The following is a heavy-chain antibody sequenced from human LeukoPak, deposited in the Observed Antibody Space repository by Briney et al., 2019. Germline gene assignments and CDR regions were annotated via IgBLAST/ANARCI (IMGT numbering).Heavy chain of an antibody. CDR1: GFTFSSNY. J-gene: IGHJ1*01. D-gene: IGHD2-21*02. V-gene: IGHV3-53*01. CDR3: ARGRDCGGDCYSNEYFQH. Sequence: GRSLRLSCAASGFTFSSNYMSWVRQAPGKGLQWVSFINSGGSTYYADSVKGRFTISRDNSKNTLYLQMNSLRAEDTAVYYCARGRDCGGDCYSNEYFQHWGQGTLVTVSS. CDR2: INSGGST.